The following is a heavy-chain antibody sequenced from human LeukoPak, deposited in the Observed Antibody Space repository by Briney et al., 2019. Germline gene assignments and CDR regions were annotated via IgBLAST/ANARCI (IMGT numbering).Heavy chain of an antibody. CDR1: GFTVSSNY. CDR2: IYSGGST. CDR3: ARSPVDTAMATLYFDY. J-gene: IGHJ4*02. Sequence: GGSLRLSCAASGFTVSSNYMSWVRQAPGKGLEWVSVIYSGGSTYYADSVKGRFTISRDNSKNTLYLQMNSLRAEDTAVYYCARSPVDTAMATLYFDYWGQGALVTVSS. V-gene: IGHV3-66*02. D-gene: IGHD5-18*01.